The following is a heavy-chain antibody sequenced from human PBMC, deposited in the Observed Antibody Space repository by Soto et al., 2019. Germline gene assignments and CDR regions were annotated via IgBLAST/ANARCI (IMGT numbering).Heavy chain of an antibody. CDR3: ASSYSNYALIDYYSYGMDV. J-gene: IGHJ6*02. CDR1: GYTFTSYA. CDR2: INAGNGNT. V-gene: IGHV1-3*01. Sequence: ASVKVSCKASGYTFTSYAMHWVRQAPGQRLEWMGWINAGNGNTKYSQKFQGRVTITRDTSASTAYMELSSLRSEGTAVYYCASSYSNYALIDYYSYGMDVWGQGTTVTVSS. D-gene: IGHD4-4*01.